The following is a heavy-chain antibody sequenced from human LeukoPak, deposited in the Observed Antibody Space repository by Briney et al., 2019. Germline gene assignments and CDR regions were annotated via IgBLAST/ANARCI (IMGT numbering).Heavy chain of an antibody. D-gene: IGHD1-26*01. Sequence: PGGSLRLSCAASGFTFISYAMSWVRQAPGKGLEWVSSISSSSSYIYYADSVKGRFTISRDNATNSLYLQMNSLRAEDTAVYYCARDLVGATIWGQGTLVTVSS. CDR1: GFTFISYA. CDR3: ARDLVGATI. CDR2: ISSSSSYI. J-gene: IGHJ4*02. V-gene: IGHV3-21*01.